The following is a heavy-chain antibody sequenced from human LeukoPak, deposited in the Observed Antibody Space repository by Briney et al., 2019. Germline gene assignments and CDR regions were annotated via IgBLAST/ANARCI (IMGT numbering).Heavy chain of an antibody. V-gene: IGHV4-59*08. CDR3: ARHVRGDDYVRGSYRKEYYFDY. CDR2: IYYSGST. Sequence: SETLSLTCTVSGGSISSYYWSWIRQPPGKGLEWIGYIYYSGSTNYNPSLKSRVTISVDTSKNQFSLKLSSVTAADTAVYYCARHVRGDDYVRGSYRKEYYFDYWGQGTLVTVSS. J-gene: IGHJ4*02. D-gene: IGHD3-16*02. CDR1: GGSISSYY.